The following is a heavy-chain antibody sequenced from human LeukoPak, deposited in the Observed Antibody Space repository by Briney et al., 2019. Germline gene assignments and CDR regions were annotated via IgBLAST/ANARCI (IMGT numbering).Heavy chain of an antibody. Sequence: GGSLRLSCAASGFTFSSYAMSWVRQAPGKGLEWVSAISGSGGSTYYADSVRGRFTISRDNSKNTLYLQMNSLRAEDTAVYYCAKTGRQQLGNYFDYWGQGTLVPVSS. CDR3: AKTGRQQLGNYFDY. CDR1: GFTFSSYA. D-gene: IGHD1-1*01. J-gene: IGHJ4*02. V-gene: IGHV3-23*01. CDR2: ISGSGGST.